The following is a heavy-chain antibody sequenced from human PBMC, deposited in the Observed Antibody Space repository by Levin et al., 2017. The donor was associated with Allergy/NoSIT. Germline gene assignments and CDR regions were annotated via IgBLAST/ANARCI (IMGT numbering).Heavy chain of an antibody. CDR3: VRGGGVATIPEFDY. D-gene: IGHD5-12*01. V-gene: IGHV4-34*01. CDR1: GGSFSGYY. J-gene: IGHJ4*02. Sequence: PSETLSLTCAVYGGSFSGYYWSWIRQPPGKGLEWIGEINHSGSTNYNPSLKSRVTISVDTSKNQFSLKLSSVTAADTAVYYCVRGGGVATIPEFDYWGQGTLVTVSS. CDR2: INHSGST.